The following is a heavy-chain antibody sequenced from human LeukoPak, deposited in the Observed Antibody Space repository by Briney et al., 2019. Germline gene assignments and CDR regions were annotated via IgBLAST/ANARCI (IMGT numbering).Heavy chain of an antibody. CDR2: INPSGGSI. Sequence: ASVKVSCKASGYTFTSYYMHWVRQAPGQGLEWMGIINPSGGSISYAQKFQGRVTMTRDTSTSTVYMELSSLRSEDTAVYYCARDLQYCSSTSCYNDDAFDIWGQGTMVTVSS. CDR1: GYTFTSYY. D-gene: IGHD2-2*02. V-gene: IGHV1-46*03. J-gene: IGHJ3*02. CDR3: ARDLQYCSSTSCYNDDAFDI.